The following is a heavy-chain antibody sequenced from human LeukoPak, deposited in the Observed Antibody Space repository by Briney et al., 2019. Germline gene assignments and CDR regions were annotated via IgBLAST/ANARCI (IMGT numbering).Heavy chain of an antibody. J-gene: IGHJ3*02. CDR3: AQLLGPVVAFGFDI. Sequence: PGGSLRLSCAASAFTFTNYAVTWVRQAPGKGLEWVSSISRSGGNTYYADSVKGRFTISRDTSTNTLYLQISSLRVEDTALYYCAQLLGPVVAFGFDIRGQGTLVTVSS. CDR1: AFTFTNYA. D-gene: IGHD4-23*01. V-gene: IGHV3-23*01. CDR2: ISRSGGNT.